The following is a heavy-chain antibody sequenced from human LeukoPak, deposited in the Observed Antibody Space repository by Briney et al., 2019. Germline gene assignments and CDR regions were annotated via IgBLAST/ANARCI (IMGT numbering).Heavy chain of an antibody. CDR2: ISDSGLTT. V-gene: IGHV3-11*04. CDR1: GFTFSDDY. CDR3: ASSLNTVMISPYHFEY. J-gene: IGHJ4*02. D-gene: IGHD5-18*01. Sequence: GGSLRLSCAASGFTFSDDYMTWIRQAPGQGLAWISYISDSGLTTYYAKSVRGRFTISRDNAKNSLSLYMNSLRAEDTAVYYCASSLNTVMISPYHFEYWGQGSLVTVSA.